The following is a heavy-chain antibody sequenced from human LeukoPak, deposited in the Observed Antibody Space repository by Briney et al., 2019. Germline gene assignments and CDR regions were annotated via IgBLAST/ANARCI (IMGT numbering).Heavy chain of an antibody. D-gene: IGHD6-13*01. CDR1: GFTFGSYW. V-gene: IGHV3-74*01. J-gene: IGHJ4*02. CDR2: INTDGSST. CDR3: ARVSSSSWWALDY. Sequence: GGSLRLSCAASGFTFGSYWMHWVRHAPGKGLVWVSRINTDGSSTSYADSVKGRFTISRDNAKNTLYLQMNSLRAEDTAVYYCARVSSSSWWALDYWGQGTLVTVSS.